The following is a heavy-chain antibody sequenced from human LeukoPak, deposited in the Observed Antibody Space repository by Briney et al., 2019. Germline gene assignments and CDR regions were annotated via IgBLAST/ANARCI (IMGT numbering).Heavy chain of an antibody. CDR2: INGDGSRT. D-gene: IGHD7-27*01. CDR3: GRGHWGLDY. J-gene: IGHJ4*02. CDR1: GFTLSSYW. V-gene: IGHV3-74*01. Sequence: GGSLRLSCAASGFTLSSYWMHWVRQAPGKGLVWVSHINGDGSRTDYADSVKGRFTISRDNAKNTLYLQMNSLRAEDTAVYYCGRGHWGLDYWGQGALVTVSS.